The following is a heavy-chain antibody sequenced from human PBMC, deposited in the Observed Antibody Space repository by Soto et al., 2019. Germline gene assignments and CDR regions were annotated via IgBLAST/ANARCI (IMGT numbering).Heavy chain of an antibody. CDR3: ARCGGIVEETGFSGPLDF. Sequence: ELEWMGVIVPKFATTKYAQKFQDRVTITADESTSTVKVDLSSLTSEDTAIYYCARCGGIVEETGFSGPLDFWGEGTPVSVSS. D-gene: IGHD1-26*01. V-gene: IGHV1-69*01. CDR2: IVPKFATT. J-gene: IGHJ4*02.